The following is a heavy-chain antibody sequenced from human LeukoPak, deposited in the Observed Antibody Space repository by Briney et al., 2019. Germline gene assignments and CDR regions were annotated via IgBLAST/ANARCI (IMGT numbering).Heavy chain of an antibody. V-gene: IGHV4-59*01. Sequence: PSETLSLTCSVSGDSISSYYWSWIRQPPGKGLEWIGYIYYSGTTKYNPSLESRVTISVDTSKSQFSLKVNSVTSADTAVYYCATSYYYYDRWDYWGQGALVTVSS. J-gene: IGHJ4*02. CDR3: ATSYYYYDRWDY. CDR2: IYYSGTT. CDR1: GDSISSYY. D-gene: IGHD3-16*01.